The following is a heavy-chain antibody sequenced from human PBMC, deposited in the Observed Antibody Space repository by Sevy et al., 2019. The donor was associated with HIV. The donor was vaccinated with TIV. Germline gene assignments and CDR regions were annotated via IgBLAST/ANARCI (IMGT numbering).Heavy chain of an antibody. V-gene: IGHV3-49*03. CDR3: SIAAADPYYYYYGMDV. J-gene: IGHJ6*02. Sequence: GGSLRLSCTASGFTFGDYAMSWFRQAPGKGLEWAGFIRSKAYGGTTEYAASLKGRFTISRDDSKSIAYLQMNSLKTEDTAVYYCSIAAADPYYYYYGMDVWGQGTTVTVSS. D-gene: IGHD6-13*01. CDR2: IRSKAYGGTT. CDR1: GFTFGDYA.